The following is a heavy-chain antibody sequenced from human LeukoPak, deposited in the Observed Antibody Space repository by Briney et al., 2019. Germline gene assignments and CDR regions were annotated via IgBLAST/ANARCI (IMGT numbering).Heavy chain of an antibody. D-gene: IGHD3-3*01. V-gene: IGHV3-20*04. Sequence: GSLRLSCAAWGFTFDDYGMTWVRQAPGKGLEWVSGINWNGGSTGYADSVKGRFTISRDNAKNSLYLQMNSLRAEDTALYYCAKDAGRGYYTSDYWGQGTLVTVSS. CDR2: INWNGGST. CDR3: AKDAGRGYYTSDY. CDR1: GFTFDDYG. J-gene: IGHJ4*02.